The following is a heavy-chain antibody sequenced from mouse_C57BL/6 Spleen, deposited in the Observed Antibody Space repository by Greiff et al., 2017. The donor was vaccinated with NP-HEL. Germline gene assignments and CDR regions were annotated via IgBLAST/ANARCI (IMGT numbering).Heavy chain of an antibody. Sequence: QVQLQQPGAELVKPGASVKMSCKASGYTFTSYLITWVKQRPGQGLEWIGDIYPGSGSTNYNEKFKSKATLTVDTSSSTAYMQLSSLTSEDSAVYYCARLGSGPLYAMDYWGQGTSVTVSS. D-gene: IGHD3-2*02. CDR1: GYTFTSYL. CDR3: ARLGSGPLYAMDY. J-gene: IGHJ4*01. CDR2: IYPGSGST. V-gene: IGHV1-55*01.